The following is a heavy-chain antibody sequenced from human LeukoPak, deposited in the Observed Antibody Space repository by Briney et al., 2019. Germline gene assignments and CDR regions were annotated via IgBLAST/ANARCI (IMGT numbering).Heavy chain of an antibody. J-gene: IGHJ4*02. CDR2: FDPEDGET. CDR3: AREGIPAARGYSYGFFDY. V-gene: IGHV1-24*01. Sequence: ASVKVSCKVSGYTLTELSMHWVRQAPGKGLEWMGGFDPEDGETIYAQKFQGRVTITADKSTSTAYMELSSLRSEDTAVYYCAREGIPAARGYSYGFFDYWGQGTLVTVSS. D-gene: IGHD5-18*01. CDR1: GYTLTELS.